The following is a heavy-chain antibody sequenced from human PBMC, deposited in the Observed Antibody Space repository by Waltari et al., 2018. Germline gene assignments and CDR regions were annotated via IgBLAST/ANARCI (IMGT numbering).Heavy chain of an antibody. CDR1: GASISSSY. CDR3: ARLVSGAVYHDY. CDR2: IYYSGST. D-gene: IGHD6-19*01. Sequence: QVLLQESGPGLVKPSETLSLTCTVSGASISSSYWSWIRQPPGKGLEWIGYIYYSGSTNYSPSLNSRVTISIDTSNHHFSLTLTSVTAADTAVYYCARLVSGAVYHDYWGQGALVTVSS. J-gene: IGHJ4*02. V-gene: IGHV4-59*08.